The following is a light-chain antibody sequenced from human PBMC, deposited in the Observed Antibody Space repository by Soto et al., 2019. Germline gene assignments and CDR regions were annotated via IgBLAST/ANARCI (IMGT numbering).Light chain of an antibody. CDR1: QSISRY. V-gene: IGKV1-39*01. Sequence: DIQMTQSPSSLSASVGNRVTITCRASQSISRYLNWYQQKPGEAPKLLIYAASSLQSGVPSRFSGSGSGTDFTLTISSLQPEDFATYFCQQSYSTPLTFGPGTKVDIK. J-gene: IGKJ3*01. CDR3: QQSYSTPLT. CDR2: AAS.